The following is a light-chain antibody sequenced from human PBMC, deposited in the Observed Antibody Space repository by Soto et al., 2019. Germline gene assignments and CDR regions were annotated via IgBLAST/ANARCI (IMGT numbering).Light chain of an antibody. CDR2: AAS. Sequence: AIRMTQSPSSLPASTGDRVTITCRASQGSSSYLAWYQQKPGKAPKLLIYAASTLHSGVPSRFSGSGSGTDFNLTISCLQSEDFATYYCQQYYSYPRVTFGPGTKVDSK. CDR1: QGSSSY. CDR3: QQYYSYPRVT. J-gene: IGKJ3*01. V-gene: IGKV1-8*01.